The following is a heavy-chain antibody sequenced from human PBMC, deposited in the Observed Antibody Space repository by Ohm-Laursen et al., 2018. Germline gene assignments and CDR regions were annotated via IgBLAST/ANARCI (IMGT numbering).Heavy chain of an antibody. V-gene: IGHV3-23*01. CDR2: ITGSGRST. CDR1: GFTFSSYA. J-gene: IGHJ5*02. Sequence: SLRLSCAASGFTFSSYAMSWVRQTPKKGLEWVSTITGSGRSTYYADSVKGRFTVSRDNSKNTLFVQMNSLRVEDTAVYYCTKGLSGGTGHGNWFDPWGQGTLVIVSS. D-gene: IGHD3-10*01. CDR3: TKGLSGGTGHGNWFDP.